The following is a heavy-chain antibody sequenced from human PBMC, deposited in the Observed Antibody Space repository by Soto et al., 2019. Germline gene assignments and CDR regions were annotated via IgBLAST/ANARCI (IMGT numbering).Heavy chain of an antibody. CDR1: GYTFTGYY. J-gene: IGHJ6*02. CDR2: INPNSGGT. CDR3: AREGYCSSGSCALYDHDYFGMDV. V-gene: IGHV1-2*04. Sequence: ASVKVSCKASGYTFTGYYMHWVRQAPGQGLEWMGWINPNSGGTNYAQKFQGWVTMTRDTSISTAYMELSRLRSDDTAVYYCAREGYCSSGSCALYDHDYFGMDVWGQGTTVTVYS. D-gene: IGHD2-15*01.